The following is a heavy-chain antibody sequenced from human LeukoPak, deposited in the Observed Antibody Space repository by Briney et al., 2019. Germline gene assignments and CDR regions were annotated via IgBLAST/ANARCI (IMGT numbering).Heavy chain of an antibody. Sequence: GGSLRLSCAASGFTFGSYWMSWVRQAPGKGLEWVANIKQDGSEKYYVDSVKGRFTISRDNAENSLSLQTNSLRDEDTAVYYCAIDGSGIFDYWGQGTLVTVSS. CDR2: IKQDGSEK. CDR3: AIDGSGIFDY. CDR1: GFTFGSYW. V-gene: IGHV3-7*01. D-gene: IGHD3-10*01. J-gene: IGHJ4*02.